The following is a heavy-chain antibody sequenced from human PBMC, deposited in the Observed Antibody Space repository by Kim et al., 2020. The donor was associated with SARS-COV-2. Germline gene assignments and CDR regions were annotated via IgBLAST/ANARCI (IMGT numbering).Heavy chain of an antibody. CDR3: ARGVSSAWTLRAWFDP. CDR1: GASISSSSC. V-gene: IGHV4-4*02. J-gene: IGHJ5*02. CDR2: VYHSGTT. D-gene: IGHD3-22*01. Sequence: SETLSLTCVVSGASISSSSCWSWVRQPPGKGLEWIGEVYHSGTTSYNVSLKNRVSILVDKSKNQFSLRLTSVSAADTAVYYCARGVSSAWTLRAWFDPWGQGTLVTVS.